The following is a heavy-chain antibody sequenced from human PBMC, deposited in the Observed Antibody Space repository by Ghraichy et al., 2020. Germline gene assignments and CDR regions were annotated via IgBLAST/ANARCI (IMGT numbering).Heavy chain of an antibody. V-gene: IGHV3-33*01. Sequence: GGSLRLSCAASGFTFSSYGMHWVRQAPGKGLEWVAVIWYDGSNKYYADSVKGRFTISRDNSKNTLYLQMNSLRAEDTAVYYCARARWLGAGWYDILTGYENARGFDYWGQGTLVTVSS. CDR2: IWYDGSNK. CDR1: GFTFSSYG. J-gene: IGHJ4*02. D-gene: IGHD3-9*01. CDR3: ARARWLGAGWYDILTGYENARGFDY.